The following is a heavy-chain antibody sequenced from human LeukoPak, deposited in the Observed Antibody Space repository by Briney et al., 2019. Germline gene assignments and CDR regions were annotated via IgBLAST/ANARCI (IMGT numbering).Heavy chain of an antibody. CDR2: ISGSGATI. J-gene: IGHJ4*02. Sequence: GGSLRLSCTASGFTFSTYAMNWVRQAPGKGLEWVSSISGSGATIYYADSVKGRLTISRDNSKNTLYLQMNSLSAEDTAVYYCAKDRGSVWYHDFDYWGQGTLVTVSS. CDR3: AKDRGSVWYHDFDY. V-gene: IGHV3-23*01. CDR1: GFTFSTYA. D-gene: IGHD6-19*01.